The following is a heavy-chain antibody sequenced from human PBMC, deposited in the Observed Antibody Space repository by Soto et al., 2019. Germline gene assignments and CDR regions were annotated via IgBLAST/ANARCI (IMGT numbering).Heavy chain of an antibody. V-gene: IGHV3-74*01. D-gene: IGHD1-26*01. Sequence: EVQLVESGGGLVQPGGSLRLSFAASGFTFSNYWMHWLRQAPGKGLVWVSRITSDGSTTYYADSVKGRFTISRDNAKNTLYLQVNSLRAEDTAVYYCARDQDGAGGTADYWGQGTLVTVSS. CDR2: ITSDGSTT. CDR1: GFTFSNYW. CDR3: ARDQDGAGGTADY. J-gene: IGHJ4*02.